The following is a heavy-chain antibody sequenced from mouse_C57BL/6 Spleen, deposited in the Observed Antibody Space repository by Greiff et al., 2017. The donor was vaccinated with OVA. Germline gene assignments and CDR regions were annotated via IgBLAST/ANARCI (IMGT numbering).Heavy chain of an antibody. CDR1: GFTFTDYY. CDR3: ASPHYDVESGFAY. CDR2: IRNKANGYTT. J-gene: IGHJ3*01. Sequence: EVKLMESGGGLVQPGGSLSLSCAASGFTFTDYYMSWVRQPPGKALEWLGFIRNKANGYTTEYSASVKGRFTISRDNSQSILYLQMNALRAEDSATYYCASPHYDVESGFAYWGQGTLVTVSA. D-gene: IGHD2-4*01. V-gene: IGHV7-3*01.